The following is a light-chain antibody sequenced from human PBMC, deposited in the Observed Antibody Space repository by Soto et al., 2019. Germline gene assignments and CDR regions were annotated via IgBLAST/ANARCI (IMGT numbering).Light chain of an antibody. CDR3: QVWDTSGGV. V-gene: IGLV3-21*04. CDR2: YNS. CDR1: NIGGRS. Sequence: SYELTQSPSVSVAPGKTATITCGGDNIGGRSVHWYQQKPGQAPVLVIYYNSDRPSGIPERFSGSNSGNTATLTISRVEAGDEADYYCQVWDTSGGVFGGGTQLTVL. J-gene: IGLJ3*02.